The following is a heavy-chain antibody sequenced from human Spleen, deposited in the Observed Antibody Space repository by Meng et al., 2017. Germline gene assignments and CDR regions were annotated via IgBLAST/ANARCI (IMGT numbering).Heavy chain of an antibody. J-gene: IGHJ4*02. CDR2: LYHSRNT. CDR1: VVIWHCTVW. CDR3: ARGDKVRFDY. Sequence: RLQGGGPSLVIGSGSLAVTHAVPVVIWHCTVWWGWPGQPRGKGLEWIRELYHSRNTDYNPYLNSRVSITEDKSKNHFSRQLSSVTAADTALYYCARGDKVRFDYWGQGTLVTVSS. V-gene: IGHV4-4*02.